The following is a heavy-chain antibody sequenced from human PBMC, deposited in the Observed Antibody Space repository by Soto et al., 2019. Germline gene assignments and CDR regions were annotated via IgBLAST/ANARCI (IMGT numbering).Heavy chain of an antibody. V-gene: IGHV3-53*01. CDR1: GFTVSSNY. D-gene: IGHD3-3*01. CDR3: ARDPRYYDFWSGYSPSFDY. CDR2: IYSGGST. Sequence: GGSLRLSCAASGFTVSSNYMSWVRQAPGKGLEWVSVIYSGGSTYYADSVKGRFTISRDNAKNSLYLQMNSLRAEDTAVYYCARDPRYYDFWSGYSPSFDYWGQGTLVTVSS. J-gene: IGHJ4*02.